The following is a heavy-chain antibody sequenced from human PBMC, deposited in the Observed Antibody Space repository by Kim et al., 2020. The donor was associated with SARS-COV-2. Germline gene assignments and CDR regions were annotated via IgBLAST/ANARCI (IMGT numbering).Heavy chain of an antibody. Sequence: SETLSLTCTVSGYSISSGYYWGWIRQPPGKGLEWIGSIYHSGSTYYNPSLKSRVTISVDTSKNQFSLKLSSVTAADTAVYYCARDTFWSGYASYYYGMD. D-gene: IGHD3-3*01. J-gene: IGHJ6*01. CDR2: IYHSGST. CDR3: ARDTFWSGYASYYYGMD. CDR1: GYSISSGYY. V-gene: IGHV4-38-2*02.